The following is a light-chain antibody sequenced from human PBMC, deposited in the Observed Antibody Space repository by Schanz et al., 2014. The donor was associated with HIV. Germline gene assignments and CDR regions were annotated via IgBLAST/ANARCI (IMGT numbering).Light chain of an antibody. V-gene: IGLV2-14*01. CDR3: SSYTSTNTLWV. CDR2: EVT. Sequence: QSVLTQPASVSGSPGQSIAISCTGTSSDVGGYNYVSWYQQHPNKAPKLLIYEVTKRPSGVPDRFSGSKSGNTASLTVSGLQAEDEADYYCSSYTSTNTLWVFGGGTKLTVL. J-gene: IGLJ3*02. CDR1: SSDVGGYNY.